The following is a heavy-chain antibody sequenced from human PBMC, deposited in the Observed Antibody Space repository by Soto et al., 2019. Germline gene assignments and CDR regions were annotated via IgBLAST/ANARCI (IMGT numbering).Heavy chain of an antibody. J-gene: IGHJ5*02. CDR3: ARVEGALGHWFDP. CDR2: ISAYNYNT. D-gene: IGHD1-26*01. CDR1: GYTFTSYG. V-gene: IGHV1-18*01. Sequence: GASGKVSCKASGYTFTSYGLSWVRQAPGQGLEWMGRISAYNYNTNYAQKLQGRVTMTTDTSTSTAYMELRSLRSDDTAVYYCARVEGALGHWFDPWGKGTQVTVYS.